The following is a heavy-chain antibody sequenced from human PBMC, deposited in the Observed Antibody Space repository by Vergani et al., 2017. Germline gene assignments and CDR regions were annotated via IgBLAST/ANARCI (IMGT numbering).Heavy chain of an antibody. V-gene: IGHV4-34*01. D-gene: IGHD6-13*01. CDR1: GGSFSGYY. CDR3: ARGQFGYSSSWYLRY. Sequence: QVQLQQWGAGLLKPSETLSLTCAVYGGSFSGYYWSWIRQPPGKGLEWIGEINHSGSTNYNPSLKSRVTISVDTSKNQFSLKLSSVTAADTAVYYCARGQFGYSSSWYLRYWGQGTLVTVSS. J-gene: IGHJ4*02. CDR2: INHSGST.